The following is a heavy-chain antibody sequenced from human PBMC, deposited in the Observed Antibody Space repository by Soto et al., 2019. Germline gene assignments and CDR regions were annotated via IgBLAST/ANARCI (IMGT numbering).Heavy chain of an antibody. V-gene: IGHV1-18*01. CDR1: GYSFTSYG. Sequence: VKVSCKASGYSFTSYGISWVRRAPGQGLEWMGWISPYNGHTQFVQRFQGRVSMTTDTSTKTAYMELRNLRSDDTAHYYCARDLTIVPATHPRLENYGMDVWGQGTTVT. CDR2: ISPYNGHT. D-gene: IGHD2-2*01. CDR3: ARDLTIVPATHPRLENYGMDV. J-gene: IGHJ6*02.